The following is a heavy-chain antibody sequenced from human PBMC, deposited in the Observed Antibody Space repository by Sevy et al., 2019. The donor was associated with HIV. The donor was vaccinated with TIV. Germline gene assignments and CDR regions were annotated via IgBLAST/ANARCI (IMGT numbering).Heavy chain of an antibody. D-gene: IGHD3-10*01. Sequence: GGSLRLSCAASGFTFSSYWMSWVRQAPGKGLEWVANIKQDGSEKYYVDSVKGRFTISRDNAKNSLYLQMNSLRAEDTAVYYCAKFGPYYYGSGSDFDYWGQGTLVTVSS. CDR1: GFTFSSYW. V-gene: IGHV3-7*01. CDR3: AKFGPYYYGSGSDFDY. CDR2: IKQDGSEK. J-gene: IGHJ4*02.